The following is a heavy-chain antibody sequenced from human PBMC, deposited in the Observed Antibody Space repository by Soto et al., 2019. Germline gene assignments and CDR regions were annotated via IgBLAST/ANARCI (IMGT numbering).Heavy chain of an antibody. J-gene: IGHJ6*03. Sequence: EVQLVESGGGLVQPGGSLRLSCAASGFTVSSKYMSWVRQAPGKGLEWVSLIQSGGATYYADSVKGRFTISRDISRNMLHLQMDSLRAEDTAVYYCARDDIVSSGSSCYGEPMDVWGKGTTVTVSS. CDR2: IQSGGAT. V-gene: IGHV3-66*01. CDR3: ARDDIVSSGSSCYGEPMDV. D-gene: IGHD2-15*01. CDR1: GFTVSSKY.